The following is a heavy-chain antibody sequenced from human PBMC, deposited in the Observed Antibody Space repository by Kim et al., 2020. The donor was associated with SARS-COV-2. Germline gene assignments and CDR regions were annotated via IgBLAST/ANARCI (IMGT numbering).Heavy chain of an antibody. CDR1: GFTFSSYA. CDR2: ISNSGGRT. Sequence: GGSLRLSCAASGFTFSSYAMTWVRQASGKGLEWVSTISNSGGRTYYADSVKGRFTISRDNSKNTLYLQMNSLRAEDTAVYYCAGVGSSDWNLDYWGQGTLVTLSS. CDR3: AGVGSSDWNLDY. J-gene: IGHJ4*02. V-gene: IGHV3-23*01. D-gene: IGHD6-19*01.